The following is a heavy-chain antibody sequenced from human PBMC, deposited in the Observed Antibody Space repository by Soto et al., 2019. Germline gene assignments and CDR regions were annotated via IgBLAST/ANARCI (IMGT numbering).Heavy chain of an antibody. CDR3: ARAYYDILTGDDNWFDP. CDR1: GYSFTSYW. Sequence: GESLKISCKGSGYSFTSYWIGWVRQMPGKGLEWMGIIYPGDSDTRYSPSFQGQVTISADKSISTAYLQWSSLKASDTAMYYCARAYYDILTGDDNWFDPWGQGTLVTVSS. D-gene: IGHD3-9*01. CDR2: IYPGDSDT. V-gene: IGHV5-51*01. J-gene: IGHJ5*02.